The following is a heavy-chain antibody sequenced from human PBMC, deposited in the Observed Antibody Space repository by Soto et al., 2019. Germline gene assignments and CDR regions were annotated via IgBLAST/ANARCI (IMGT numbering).Heavy chain of an antibody. J-gene: IGHJ6*02. Sequence: GSLLLACLVSGFTFSTYSINWVRQAAGKGLEWVSSISSRSDIYYADSVKGRFTISRDNAKNSVSLQMNSLRAEDTAVYYCEREYTAWPLAYGLDVWGQGTKVTVSS. V-gene: IGHV3-21*01. D-gene: IGHD2-2*02. CDR3: EREYTAWPLAYGLDV. CDR2: ISSRSDI. CDR1: GFTFSTYS.